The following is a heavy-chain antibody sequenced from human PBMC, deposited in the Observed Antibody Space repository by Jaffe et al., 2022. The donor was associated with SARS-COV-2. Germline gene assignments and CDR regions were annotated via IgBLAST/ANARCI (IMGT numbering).Heavy chain of an antibody. CDR3: ARERGGYSGYPPSGSGTFDY. D-gene: IGHD5-12*01. CDR2: IYTSGST. J-gene: IGHJ4*02. Sequence: QVQLQESGPGLVKPSQTLSLTCTVSGGSISSGSYYWSWIRQPAGKGLEWIGRIYTSGSTNYNPSLKSRVTISVDTSKNQFSLKLSSVTAADTAVYYCARERGGYSGYPPSGSGTFDYWGQGTLVTVSS. V-gene: IGHV4-61*02. CDR1: GGSISSGSYY.